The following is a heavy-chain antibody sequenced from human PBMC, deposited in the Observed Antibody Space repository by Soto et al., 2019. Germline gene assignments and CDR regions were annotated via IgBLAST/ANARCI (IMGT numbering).Heavy chain of an antibody. Sequence: QVQLQESGPGLVNPSETLSLTCIVSGGSVSGGSYYWNWIRQPPGKGLEWIGYIYYSGSSNNDTSLKSRVTISIDTSKNQYSLKLSPVTAADTAVYYCARDVDFREEDVWGQGTTVTVSS. D-gene: IGHD2-15*01. CDR3: ARDVDFREEDV. CDR1: GGSVSGGSYY. V-gene: IGHV4-61*01. CDR2: IYYSGSS. J-gene: IGHJ6*02.